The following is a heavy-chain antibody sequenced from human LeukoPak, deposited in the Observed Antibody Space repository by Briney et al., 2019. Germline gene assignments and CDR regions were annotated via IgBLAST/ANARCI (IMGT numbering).Heavy chain of an antibody. J-gene: IGHJ4*02. V-gene: IGHV3-23*01. Sequence: PGGSLGLSCAASGFTFSSYAMSWVRQAPGKGLEWVSAISGSGGSTYYADSVKGRFTISRDNSKNTLYLQMNSLRAEDTAVYYCAKGIAPAAILKLDYWGQGTLVTVSS. D-gene: IGHD2-2*02. CDR1: GFTFSSYA. CDR2: ISGSGGST. CDR3: AKGIAPAAILKLDY.